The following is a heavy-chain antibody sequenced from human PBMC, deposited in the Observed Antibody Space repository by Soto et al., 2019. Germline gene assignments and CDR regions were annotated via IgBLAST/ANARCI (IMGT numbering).Heavy chain of an antibody. CDR2: IIPIFGTA. V-gene: IGHV1-69*01. CDR1: GGTFSSYA. D-gene: IGHD2-15*01. CDR3: ARRALRRGYCSGGSCLKAAFDM. Sequence: QVQLVQSGAEVKKPGSSVKVSCKASGGTFSSYAISWVRQAPGQGLEWMGGIIPIFGTANYAQKFQGRVTITADESTSTAYMELSSLRSDETAVYYCARRALRRGYCSGGSCLKAAFDMWGQGTMVTVSS. J-gene: IGHJ3*02.